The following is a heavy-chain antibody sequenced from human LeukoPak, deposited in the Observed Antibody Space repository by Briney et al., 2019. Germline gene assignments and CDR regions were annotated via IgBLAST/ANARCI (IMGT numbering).Heavy chain of an antibody. J-gene: IGHJ4*02. CDR1: GYSFCTYG. CDR3: ARSPGRYSGYNWYFDY. V-gene: IGHV1-18*04. D-gene: IGHD5-12*01. Sequence: GASVKVSCKTSGYSFCTYGIHWLRQAPGQGLEWVGWVSPSNGNTHYAQRVQGRVSMTADTPTGTASMELRSLRSDDTAVYYCARSPGRYSGYNWYFDYWGQGTLVTVSS. CDR2: VSPSNGNT.